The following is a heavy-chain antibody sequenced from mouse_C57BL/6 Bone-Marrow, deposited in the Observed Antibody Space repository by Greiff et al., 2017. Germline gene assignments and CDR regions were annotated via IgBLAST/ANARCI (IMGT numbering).Heavy chain of an antibody. J-gene: IGHJ3*01. CDR3: ARSYTDWFAY. CDR1: GYAFTNYL. V-gene: IGHV1-54*01. CDR2: INPGSGGT. D-gene: IGHD1-1*01. Sequence: QVQLQQSGAELVRPGTSVKVSCKASGYAFTNYLIEWVKQRPGPGLEWIGVINPGSGGTNYNETFKGKATLTAATSSSPAYMQLSILASEVSAFYCCARSYTDWFAYWGQGPLVTVAA.